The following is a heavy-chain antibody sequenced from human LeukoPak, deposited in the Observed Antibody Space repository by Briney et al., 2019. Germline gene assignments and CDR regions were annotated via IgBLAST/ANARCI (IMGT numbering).Heavy chain of an antibody. CDR1: GGSISSYY. J-gene: IGHJ5*02. V-gene: IGHV4-59*01. CDR2: IYYSGST. CDR3: ARVGYSSSWYGVGWFDP. D-gene: IGHD6-13*01. Sequence: SETLSLTCTVSGGSISSYYWSWIRQPPGKGLEWIGYIYYSGSTNYNPSLKSRVTISVDTSKNQFSLKLSSVTAADTAVCYCARVGYSSSWYGVGWFDPWGQGTLVTVSS.